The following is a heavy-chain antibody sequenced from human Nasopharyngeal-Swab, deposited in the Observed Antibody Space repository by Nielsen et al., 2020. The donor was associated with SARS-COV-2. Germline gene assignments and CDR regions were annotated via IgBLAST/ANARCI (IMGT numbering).Heavy chain of an antibody. CDR2: ISLDGRIQ. J-gene: IGHJ5*02. D-gene: IGHD3-22*01. V-gene: IGHV3-30*18. CDR3: AKGLDDNYYDISGPDH. CDR1: EFSFSSYA. Sequence: GESLKISCAASEFSFSSYAMHWVRQAPGKGLEWVAVISLDGRIQYYAESVKGRFTISKDNSKNTLSLQMNSLRADDTAVYYCAKGLDDNYYDISGPDHWGQGILVTVSP.